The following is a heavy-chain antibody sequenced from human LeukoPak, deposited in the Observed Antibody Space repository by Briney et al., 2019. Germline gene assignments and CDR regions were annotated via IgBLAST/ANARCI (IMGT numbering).Heavy chain of an antibody. CDR2: ISSSSSYI. CDR1: GFTFSSYS. Sequence: GGSLRLSCAASGFTFSSYSMNWVRQAPGKGLEWVSSISSSSSYIYYADSVKGRFTISRDNAKNPLYLQMNSLRAEDTAVYYCARYDDSSGYYSYFDYWGQGTLVTVSS. D-gene: IGHD3-22*01. CDR3: ARYDDSSGYYSYFDY. V-gene: IGHV3-21*01. J-gene: IGHJ4*02.